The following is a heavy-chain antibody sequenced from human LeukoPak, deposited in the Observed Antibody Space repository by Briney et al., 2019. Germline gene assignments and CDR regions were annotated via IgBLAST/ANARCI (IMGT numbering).Heavy chain of an antibody. CDR1: GYTFTGYY. V-gene: IGHV1-2*02. D-gene: IGHD4-17*01. CDR3: AKTGYGDRYYFDY. CDR2: INPNSGGT. J-gene: IGHJ4*02. Sequence: ASVKVSCKASGYTFTGYYMHWVRQAPGQGLEWMGWINPNSGGTNYAQKFQGRVTMTRDTSISTAYMELSRLRSDDTAVYYCAKTGYGDRYYFDYWGQGTLVTVSS.